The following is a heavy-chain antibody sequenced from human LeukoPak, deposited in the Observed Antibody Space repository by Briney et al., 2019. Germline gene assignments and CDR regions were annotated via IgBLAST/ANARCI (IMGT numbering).Heavy chain of an antibody. Sequence: SQTLSLTCTVSGGSISSHYWSWIRQPPGKGLEWIGHIYYSGSTNYNPSLKSRVTISIDTSKNQFSLRLSSVTAADTAVYYSARGAAGYSYGWGQGTLVTVSS. CDR3: ARGAAGYSYG. CDR2: IYYSGST. V-gene: IGHV4-59*11. D-gene: IGHD5-18*01. J-gene: IGHJ4*02. CDR1: GGSISSHY.